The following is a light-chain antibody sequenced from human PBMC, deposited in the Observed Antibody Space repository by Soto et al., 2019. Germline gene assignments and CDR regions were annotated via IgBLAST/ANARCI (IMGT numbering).Light chain of an antibody. CDR1: QGISSY. V-gene: IGKV1-9*01. Sequence: DIQLTQSPSFLSASVGDRVTITCRASQGISSYLAWYQQKPGKAPKLLIYAASTLQSGVPSRFSGSGSGTEFTLTLSSLQPEDFATYYCQHLNSYPPLFTFGPGTKVDIK. CDR3: QHLNSYPPLFT. J-gene: IGKJ3*01. CDR2: AAS.